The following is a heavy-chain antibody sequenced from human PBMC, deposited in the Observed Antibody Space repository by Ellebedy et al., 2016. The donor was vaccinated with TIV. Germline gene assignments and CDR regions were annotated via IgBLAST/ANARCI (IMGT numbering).Heavy chain of an antibody. V-gene: IGHV1-18*04. Sequence: AASVKVSCKASGYIFNSYGFNWVRQAPGQGLEWMGWISAYNGYTKTAQKFQGRVTLTTDTATSTAYMELRSLRFDDTAVYYCARAPPSAANNWSDPWGQGTLVTVSS. D-gene: IGHD6-25*01. CDR3: ARAPPSAANNWSDP. J-gene: IGHJ5*02. CDR2: ISAYNGYT. CDR1: GYIFNSYG.